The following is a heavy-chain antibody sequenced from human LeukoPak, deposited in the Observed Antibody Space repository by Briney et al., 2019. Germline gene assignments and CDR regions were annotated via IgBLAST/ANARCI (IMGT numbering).Heavy chain of an antibody. D-gene: IGHD2-2*01. CDR2: IITIFGTA. V-gene: IGHV1-69*05. CDR3: ARGGRGDCSTTSCYSETLPISAYYYYMDV. J-gene: IGHJ6*03. Sequence: ASVTVSFTASGGTFSLYAISWVRQAPGQGLEWMGGIITIFGTANYAQKFQGRVTITTDESTSTADMELSSLRSEDTAVYYCARGGRGDCSTTSCYSETLPISAYYYYMDVWGKGTTVTVSS. CDR1: GGTFSLYA.